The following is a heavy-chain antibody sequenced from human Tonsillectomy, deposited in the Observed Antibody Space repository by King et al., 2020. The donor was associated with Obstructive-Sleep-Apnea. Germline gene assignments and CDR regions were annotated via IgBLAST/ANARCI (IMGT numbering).Heavy chain of an antibody. CDR2: IYRGGST. CDR1: GFTVSSNY. CDR3: ARDHYGDYAAGDY. D-gene: IGHD4-17*01. J-gene: IGHJ4*02. V-gene: IGHV3-66*01. Sequence: VQLVEAGGGLVQPGGSLRLSCAASGFTVSSNYMSLVRQAPGKGLVWGSVIYRGGSTYYADSGKGRLTISRDNSKKTLYHKMNSLRAEDTAVYYCARDHYGDYAAGDYWGQGTLVTVSS.